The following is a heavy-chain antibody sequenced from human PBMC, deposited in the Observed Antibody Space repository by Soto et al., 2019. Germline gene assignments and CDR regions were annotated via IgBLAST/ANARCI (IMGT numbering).Heavy chain of an antibody. CDR2: IIPIFGTA. J-gene: IGHJ6*02. Sequence: SVKVSCKASGGTFSSYAVSWVRQAPGQGLEWMGGIIPIFGTANYAQKFQGRVTITADKSTSTAYMELSGLRSEDTAVYYCARDYYGSTYYGMDVWGQGTTVTVSS. D-gene: IGHD3-10*01. CDR3: ARDYYGSTYYGMDV. V-gene: IGHV1-69*06. CDR1: GGTFSSYA.